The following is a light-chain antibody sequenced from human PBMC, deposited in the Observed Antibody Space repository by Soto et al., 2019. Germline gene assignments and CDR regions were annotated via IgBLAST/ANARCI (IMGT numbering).Light chain of an antibody. V-gene: IGKV1-9*01. CDR1: QGISTY. J-gene: IGKJ5*01. CDR2: AAS. Sequence: IQFTHSAFSLSSSGGDRVTITCRASQGISTYLAWYQQKPGKAPELLIYAASTLQSGVPSRFSGSGSGTDFSLTISSLQTEDFATYYCQQINSYLTFGQGTRLEIK. CDR3: QQINSYLT.